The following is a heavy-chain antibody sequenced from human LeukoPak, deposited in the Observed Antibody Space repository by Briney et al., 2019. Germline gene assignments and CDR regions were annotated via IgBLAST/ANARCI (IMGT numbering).Heavy chain of an antibody. V-gene: IGHV3-48*01. J-gene: IGHJ4*02. D-gene: IGHD3-22*01. CDR2: IISSSSAI. CDR3: ARESYYDSSGAFDY. CDR1: GFTFSSYE. Sequence: PGGSLRLSCAASGFTFSSYEMNWVRQAPGKGLEWVSYIISSSSAIYYADSVKGRFTISRDNAKNSLYLQMNSLRAEDTAVYYCARESYYDSSGAFDYWGQGTLVTVSS.